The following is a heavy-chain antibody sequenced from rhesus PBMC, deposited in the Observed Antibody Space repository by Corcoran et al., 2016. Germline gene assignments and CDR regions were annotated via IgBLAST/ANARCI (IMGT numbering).Heavy chain of an antibody. CDR1: GFTVSSYW. D-gene: IGHD4-23*01. CDR3: TRNSNYQDKLGYYFDY. Sequence: EVQLAESGGGLVQPGGSLRLSCAASGFTVSSYWMSWVRQVSGKGLEWLSAIYGSTWYYGDSLKGRFTVSRDNAKNSLYLQMNSLRAEDTAVYYCTRNSNYQDKLGYYFDYWGQGVLVTVSS. CDR2: IYGSTW. V-gene: IGHV3-11*01. J-gene: IGHJ4*01.